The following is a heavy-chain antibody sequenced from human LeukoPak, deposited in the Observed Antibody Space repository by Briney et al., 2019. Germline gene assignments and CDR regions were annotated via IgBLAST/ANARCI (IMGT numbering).Heavy chain of an antibody. CDR2: IYNSGSP. CDR3: ARGVRGTYYYYYMDV. D-gene: IGHD1-1*01. J-gene: IGHJ6*03. V-gene: IGHV4-4*07. CDR1: GGSLSSYY. Sequence: SETLSLTCTVSGGSLSSYYWSWIRQPAGKGLDGIGRIYNSGSPTYTHSLKSRVTLSVDTSKNQFSLKLSSVTAADTAVYYCARGVRGTYYYYYMDVWGKGTTVTVSS.